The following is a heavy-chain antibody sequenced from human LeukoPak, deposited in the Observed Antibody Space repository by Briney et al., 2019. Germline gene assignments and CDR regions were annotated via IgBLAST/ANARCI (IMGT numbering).Heavy chain of an antibody. D-gene: IGHD3-10*01. CDR1: GFTFSSYA. J-gene: IGHJ4*02. CDR3: AKGWLGTNTHFDY. Sequence: PGGSLRLSCAASGFTFSSYAMSWVRQAPEKGREWVSAISGSGGSTYYADSVKGRFTISRDNSKNTLYLQMNSLRAEDTAVYYCAKGWLGTNTHFDYWGQGTLVTVSS. V-gene: IGHV3-23*01. CDR2: ISGSGGST.